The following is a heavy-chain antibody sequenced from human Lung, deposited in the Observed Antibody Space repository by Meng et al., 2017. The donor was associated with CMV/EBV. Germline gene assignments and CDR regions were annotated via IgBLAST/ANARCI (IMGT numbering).Heavy chain of an antibody. Sequence: SCEGSGFSFQNYALHWVRQTPGEGLEWVAVISQDGSKDYYGDSVKGRFRVSRDDSKATVYLHMNSLTVDDTSIYYCARLYCTGLTRFLDYWGQGSLVTVSS. D-gene: IGHD2-8*02. CDR3: ARLYCTGLTRFLDY. CDR2: ISQDGSKD. V-gene: IGHV3-30-3*01. J-gene: IGHJ4*02. CDR1: GFSFQNYA.